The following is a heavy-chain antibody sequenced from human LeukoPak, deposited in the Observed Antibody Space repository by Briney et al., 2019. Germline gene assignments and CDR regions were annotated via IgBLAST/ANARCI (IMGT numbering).Heavy chain of an antibody. CDR2: ISSSGSTI. CDR3: SCDRWLALVAFDI. Sequence: PGGSLRLSCAASGFTFSDYYMSWIRQAPGKGLGWVSDISSSGSTIYYADSVKGRFPISRDNAKNSLYLQMNSLRAEDKAVYYCSCDRWLALVAFDIWGQGTMVTVSS. CDR1: GFTFSDYY. V-gene: IGHV3-11*04. D-gene: IGHD6-19*01. J-gene: IGHJ3*02.